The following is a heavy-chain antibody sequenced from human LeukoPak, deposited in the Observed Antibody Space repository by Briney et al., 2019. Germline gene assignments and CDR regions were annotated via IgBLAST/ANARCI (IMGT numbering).Heavy chain of an antibody. Sequence: SSETLSVTCTVSGGSISSSSAYWGWIRQPPGKLLEWIGSIYYSKNTYYNPSLKSRVTISADTSKNQFSLTLGSVSATDTAVYYCVSPRGFSYGYFDYWGQGTLVTVSS. D-gene: IGHD5-18*01. CDR2: IYYSKNT. V-gene: IGHV4-39*01. CDR1: GGSISSSSAY. J-gene: IGHJ4*02. CDR3: VSPRGFSYGYFDY.